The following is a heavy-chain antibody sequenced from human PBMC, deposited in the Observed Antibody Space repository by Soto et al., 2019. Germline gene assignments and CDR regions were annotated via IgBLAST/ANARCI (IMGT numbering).Heavy chain of an antibody. CDR2: IYYSGST. CDR1: GGSVSSGSYY. D-gene: IGHD4-17*01. CDR3: ARESLSTTVTTVHNWFDP. J-gene: IGHJ5*02. V-gene: IGHV4-61*01. Sequence: TSETLSLTCTVSGGSVSSGSYYWSWIRQPPGKGLEWIGYIYYSGSTNYNPSLKSRVTISVDTSKNQFSLKLSSVTAADTAVYYCARESLSTTVTTVHNWFDPWGQGTLVTVSS.